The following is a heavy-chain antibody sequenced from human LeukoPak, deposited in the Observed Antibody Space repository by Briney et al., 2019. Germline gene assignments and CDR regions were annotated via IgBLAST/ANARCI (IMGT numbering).Heavy chain of an antibody. J-gene: IGHJ3*01. V-gene: IGHV3-74*01. Sequence: GGSLRLFCAASGFTFSNYWMYWVRQAPGKGLVWVSRIKPDGSSTSYADSVKGRFTISRDNAKNTLYLQMNSLRAEDTAVYYCATLVTFGAFDVWGQGTVVTVSS. D-gene: IGHD4-11*01. CDR2: IKPDGSST. CDR3: ATLVTFGAFDV. CDR1: GFTFSNYW.